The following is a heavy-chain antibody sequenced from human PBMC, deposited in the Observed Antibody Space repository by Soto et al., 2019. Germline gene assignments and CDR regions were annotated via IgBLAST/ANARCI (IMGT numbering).Heavy chain of an antibody. CDR3: ARGYRTSWYGFDL. CDR1: AGSVSGDTXY. V-gene: IGHV4-61*01. Sequence: QAQLQESGPGPVKPSETLSLTCTVSAGSVSGDTXYXSXXRQPPGKRLEWIGYIYNSGSTNYNPSLKSRVTISVDTSKNQFSLKLSSVTAADTAVYYCARGYRTSWYGFDLWGRCTLVTVSS. D-gene: IGHD6-13*01. CDR2: IYNSGST. J-gene: IGHJ2*01.